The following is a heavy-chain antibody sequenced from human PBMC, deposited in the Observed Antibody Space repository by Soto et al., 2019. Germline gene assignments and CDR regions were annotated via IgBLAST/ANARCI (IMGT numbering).Heavy chain of an antibody. CDR2: IYPGDSDT. CDR1: GYSFTSYW. D-gene: IGHD2-15*01. J-gene: IGHJ5*02. V-gene: IGHV5-51*01. CDR3: AREYCSGGSCYSPVFDP. Sequence: GESLKISCKGSGYSFTSYWIGWVRQMPGKGLEWMGIIYPGDSDTRYSPSFQGQVTISADKSISTAYLQWSSLKASDTAMYYCAREYCSGGSCYSPVFDPWGQGTLVTVSS.